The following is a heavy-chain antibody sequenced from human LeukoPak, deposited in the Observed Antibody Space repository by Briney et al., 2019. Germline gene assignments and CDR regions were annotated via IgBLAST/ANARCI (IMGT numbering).Heavy chain of an antibody. CDR2: SGSGGRT. D-gene: IGHD5-18*01. V-gene: IGHV3-23*01. CDR1: GFTFSSYA. CDR3: ANXXTAREDYFDY. J-gene: IGHJ4*02. Sequence: GGSLRLSCAASGFTFSSYAMSWVRQAPGKGLEWVSASGSGGRTYYADSVKGRFTISRDNSKNTLYLQMNSLRGEDTAVYYCANXXTAREDYFDYWGQGTLVT.